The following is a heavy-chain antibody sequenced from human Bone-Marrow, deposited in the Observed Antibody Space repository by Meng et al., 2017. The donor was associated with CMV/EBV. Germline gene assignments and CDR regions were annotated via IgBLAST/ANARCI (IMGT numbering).Heavy chain of an antibody. D-gene: IGHD3-16*01. CDR2: INWNAGST. J-gene: IGHJ6*02. CDR1: GFTFDDYG. CDR3: ARARGRSLYYYYYYGLDV. V-gene: IGHV3-20*04. Sequence: LKISCAASGFTFDDYGMTWVRQAPGKGLEWVSGINWNAGSTGYADSVKGRFTISRDNAKNSLYLQMNSLRADDTALYYCARARGRSLYYYYYYGLDVWGQGTTVTFYS.